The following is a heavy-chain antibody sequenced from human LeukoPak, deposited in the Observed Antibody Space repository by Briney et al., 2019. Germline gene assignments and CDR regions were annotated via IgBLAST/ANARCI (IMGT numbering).Heavy chain of an antibody. CDR3: ARTGYDFWSGYNDY. Sequence: PSGTLSLTCTVSGGSISSSSYYWGWIRQPPGKGLEWIGSIYYSGSTYYNPSLKSRVTISVDTSKNQFSLKLSSVTAADTAVYYCARTGYDFWSGYNDYWGQGTLVTVSS. D-gene: IGHD3-3*01. CDR2: IYYSGST. J-gene: IGHJ4*02. CDR1: GGSISSSSYY. V-gene: IGHV4-39*07.